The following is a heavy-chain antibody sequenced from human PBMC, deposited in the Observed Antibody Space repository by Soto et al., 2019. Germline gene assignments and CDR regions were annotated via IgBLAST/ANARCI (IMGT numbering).Heavy chain of an antibody. V-gene: IGHV5-51*01. CDR3: ARHYWNSRWKYYYYYGMDV. CDR2: IYPGYPDT. J-gene: IGHJ6*02. CDR1: GSSVTSYL. Sequence: GESLKISCEGSGSSVTSYLIGWVRQMPGNGVQXMGIIYPGYPDTRHSPSFEGHVTISSDKSISHAYLKWSSLKASDTAMYYRARHYWNSRWKYYYYYGMDVWGQGTTVTVSS. D-gene: IGHD1-7*01.